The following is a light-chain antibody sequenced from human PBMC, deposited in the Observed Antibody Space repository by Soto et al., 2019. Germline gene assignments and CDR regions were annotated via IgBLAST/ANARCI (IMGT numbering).Light chain of an antibody. CDR3: QQSNNWPWT. CDR2: GAS. CDR1: QSVSSSY. J-gene: IGKJ1*01. Sequence: EIVLTQSAAALSLSPGERATLSCRVSQSVSSSYLAWYQQKPGQAPRLLIYGASTRATGVPARFSGSGSGTEFTLTISSLQSEDFAVYCCQQSNNWPWTFGQGTKVDIK. V-gene: IGKV3-15*01.